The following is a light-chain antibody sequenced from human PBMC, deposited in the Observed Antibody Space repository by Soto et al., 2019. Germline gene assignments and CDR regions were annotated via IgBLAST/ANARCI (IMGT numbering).Light chain of an antibody. CDR1: QSISSK. J-gene: IGKJ1*01. Sequence: EIVMTQSPATLSVSPGERATLSCRASQSISSKLAWYQQKPGQAPRLLIYGASTRATGIPARFSGSGSGTDFTLTISSLESEDFAVYYCQQYLQWPRTFGQGTRW. CDR3: QQYLQWPRT. V-gene: IGKV3-15*01. CDR2: GAS.